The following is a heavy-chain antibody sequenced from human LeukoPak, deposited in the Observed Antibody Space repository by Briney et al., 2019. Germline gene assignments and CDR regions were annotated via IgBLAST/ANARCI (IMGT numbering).Heavy chain of an antibody. D-gene: IGHD5-24*01. V-gene: IGHV3-11*04. CDR1: GFTFSDYY. CDR3: ARTARWLHRFDY. J-gene: IGHJ4*02. CDR2: INSSGSTI. Sequence: GGSLTLSCSASGFTFSDYYMSWIRQAPGKGREWVSYINSSGSTIYYADSVKGRFTISRGNAKNSLYLQMNSLGAEDTAVYYCARTARWLHRFDYWGQGTLVTVSS.